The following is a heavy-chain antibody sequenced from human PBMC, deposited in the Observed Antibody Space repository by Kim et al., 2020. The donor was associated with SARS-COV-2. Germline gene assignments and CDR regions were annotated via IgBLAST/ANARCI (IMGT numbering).Heavy chain of an antibody. D-gene: IGHD2-15*01. V-gene: IGHV3-30*04. J-gene: IGHJ6*02. CDR3: ARSHCSGGSCYYYYYGMDV. Sequence: GGSLRLSCTASGFTFSDYAMHWVRQAPGKGLEWVAVMSFDGTKQSYAASVKGRFTISRDSSKSILFLQMNGLRPEDTAAYYCARSHCSGGSCYYYYYGMDVWGQGTTVTVSS. CDR2: MSFDGTKQ. CDR1: GFTFSDYA.